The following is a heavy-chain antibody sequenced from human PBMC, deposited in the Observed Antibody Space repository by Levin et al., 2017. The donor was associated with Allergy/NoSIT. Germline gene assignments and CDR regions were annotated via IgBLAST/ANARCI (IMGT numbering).Heavy chain of an antibody. J-gene: IGHJ4*02. V-gene: IGHV4-30-4*01. CDR1: GGSISSGDYY. CDR3: ARLRRRVDLGATVYTPFAENFDY. D-gene: IGHD5-12*01. CDR2: IYYSGST. Sequence: SQTLSLTCTVSGGSISSGDYYWSWIRQPPGKGLEWIGYIYYSGSTSYNSSLKSRVTISVDTSKNQFSLKLSSVTAADTAVYYCARLRRRVDLGATVYTPFAENFDYWGQGTLVTVSS.